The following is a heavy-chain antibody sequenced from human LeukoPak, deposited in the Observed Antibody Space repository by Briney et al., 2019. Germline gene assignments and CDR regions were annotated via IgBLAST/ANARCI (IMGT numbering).Heavy chain of an antibody. J-gene: IGHJ3*02. D-gene: IGHD6-6*01. Sequence: PGGSLRLSCAAPGFTFSSYSMNWVRQAPGKGLEWVSSISSSSSYIYYADSVKGRFTISRDNAKNSLYLQMNSLRAEDTAVYYCARRMYSSSEDAFDIWGQGTMVTVSS. CDR3: ARRMYSSSEDAFDI. V-gene: IGHV3-21*01. CDR1: GFTFSSYS. CDR2: ISSSSSYI.